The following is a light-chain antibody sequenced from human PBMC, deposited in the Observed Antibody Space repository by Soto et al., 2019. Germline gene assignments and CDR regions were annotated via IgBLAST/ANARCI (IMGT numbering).Light chain of an antibody. CDR2: GAS. Sequence: EVVLTQSPGTLSLSPRERATLSCRASQSVSNNYLAWYQHKPGQAPRLLIYGASNRAPGIPDRFSGSGSGPDFCLTISRLEPEDFAVYYCQQYAASPRTFGQGTLVEFK. CDR1: QSVSNNY. J-gene: IGKJ1*01. CDR3: QQYAASPRT. V-gene: IGKV3-20*01.